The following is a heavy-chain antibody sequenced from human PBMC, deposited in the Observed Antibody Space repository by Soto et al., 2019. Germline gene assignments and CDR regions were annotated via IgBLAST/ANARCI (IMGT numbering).Heavy chain of an antibody. CDR2: INSDGTTT. J-gene: IGHJ4*02. Sequence: EVQLVESGGGLVQPGGSLRLSCAASGFTLNNFWMYWVRQTPEKGLVCVSGINSDGTTTIYADSVKGRFTISRDNAKNTLYLQMNSLTVEDTAIYYCVRDIRWGQGTLVTVSS. CDR1: GFTLNNFW. V-gene: IGHV3-74*01. CDR3: VRDIR.